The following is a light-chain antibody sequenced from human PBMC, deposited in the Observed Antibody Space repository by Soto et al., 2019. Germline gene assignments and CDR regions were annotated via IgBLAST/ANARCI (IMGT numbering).Light chain of an antibody. CDR1: SSDVGGYNY. Sequence: QSALTQPASVSGSPGQSITISCTGTSSDVGGYNYVSWYQQHPGKAPKLKIYEVSNRPSGVSNRFSGSKSGNTASLTISGLQAEDEADYYCSSFTSSIIDYVFGTGTKLTVL. J-gene: IGLJ1*01. CDR3: SSFTSSIIDYV. CDR2: EVS. V-gene: IGLV2-14*01.